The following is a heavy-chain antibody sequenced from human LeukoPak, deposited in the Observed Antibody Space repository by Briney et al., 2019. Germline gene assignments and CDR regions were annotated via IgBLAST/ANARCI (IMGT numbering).Heavy chain of an antibody. D-gene: IGHD3-3*01. V-gene: IGHV4-39*01. Sequence: SETLSLTCTVSGGSISSSSYYWGWIRQPPGKGLEWIGSIYYSGSTYYSPSLKSRVTISVDTSKNQFSLKLSSVTAADTAVYYCARDKYYDFWSGYLFGELESGAFDIWGQGTMVTVSS. CDR1: GGSISSSSYY. CDR2: IYYSGST. CDR3: ARDKYYDFWSGYLFGELESGAFDI. J-gene: IGHJ3*02.